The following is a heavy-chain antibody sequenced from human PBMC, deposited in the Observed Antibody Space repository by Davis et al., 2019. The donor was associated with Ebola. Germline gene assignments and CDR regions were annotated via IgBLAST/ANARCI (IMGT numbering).Heavy chain of an antibody. V-gene: IGHV3-33*01. CDR1: GFSFNIFA. D-gene: IGHD6-19*01. Sequence: GESLKISCAASGFSFNIFAMHWVRQAPGKGLEWVAGLWYDGSNTYYTDSVKGRFSISRDNSKNTLYLQMTSLRPDDTAVYFCVRGVGGWGVTWGQGTLVTVSS. J-gene: IGHJ5*02. CDR3: VRGVGGWGVT. CDR2: LWYDGSNT.